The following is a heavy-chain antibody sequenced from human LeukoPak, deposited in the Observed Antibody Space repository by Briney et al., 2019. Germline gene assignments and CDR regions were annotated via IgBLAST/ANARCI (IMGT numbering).Heavy chain of an antibody. V-gene: IGHV3-64D*06. D-gene: IGHD3-3*01. CDR3: VKSITIFGVVPFDP. Sequence: GGSLRLSCSASGFTFSSYAMHWVRQAPGKGLEYVSAISSNGGSTYYADSVKGRFTISRDNSKNTLYLQMSSLRAEDTAVYYCVKSITIFGVVPFDPWGQGTLVTVSS. CDR1: GFTFSSYA. CDR2: ISSNGGST. J-gene: IGHJ5*02.